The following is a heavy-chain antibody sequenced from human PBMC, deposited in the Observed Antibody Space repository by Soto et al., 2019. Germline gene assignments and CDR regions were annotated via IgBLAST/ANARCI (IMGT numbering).Heavy chain of an antibody. CDR2: IIPLFGTA. Sequence: QVQLEQSGGEVKQPGSSVRVSCKTSGGTFSTYAINWVRQAPGQGLEWMGAIIPLFGTADYSQKFQGRVTITADESTSTAYMELSSLRFDDTAVYSCAAPKGTSNSGYYYLDFWGQGTLVTVSS. CDR3: AAPKGTSNSGYYYLDF. D-gene: IGHD5-12*01. J-gene: IGHJ4*02. CDR1: GGTFSTYA. V-gene: IGHV1-69*01.